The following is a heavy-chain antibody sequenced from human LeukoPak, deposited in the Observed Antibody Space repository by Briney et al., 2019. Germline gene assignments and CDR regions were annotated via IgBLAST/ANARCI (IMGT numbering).Heavy chain of an antibody. J-gene: IGHJ5*02. V-gene: IGHV4-34*01. Sequence: SETLSLTCAVYGGSFSGYYWSWIRQPPGKGLEWIGEINHSGSTNYNPSLKSRVTISVDTSKNQFSLKLNSVTAADTAVYYCARVVAAAGDNWFDPWGQGTLVTVSS. CDR3: ARVVAAAGDNWFDP. CDR2: INHSGST. CDR1: GGSFSGYY. D-gene: IGHD6-13*01.